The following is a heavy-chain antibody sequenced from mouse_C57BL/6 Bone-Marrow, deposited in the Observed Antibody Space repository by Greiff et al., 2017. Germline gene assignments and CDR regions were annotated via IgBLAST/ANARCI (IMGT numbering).Heavy chain of an antibody. Sequence: EVKLVESGGGLVQPGESLKLSCESNEYEFPSHDMSWVRKTPEKRLELVAAINSDGGSTYYPDTMERRFIISRDSTKKTLYLQMSSLRSEDTALYDCARHGDYGSSSYWYFDVWGTGTTVTVSS. CDR3: ARHGDYGSSSYWYFDV. J-gene: IGHJ1*03. CDR1: EYEFPSHD. CDR2: INSDGGST. V-gene: IGHV5-2*01. D-gene: IGHD1-1*01.